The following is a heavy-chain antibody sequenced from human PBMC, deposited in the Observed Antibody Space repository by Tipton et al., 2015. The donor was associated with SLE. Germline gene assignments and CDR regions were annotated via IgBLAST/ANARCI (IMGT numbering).Heavy chain of an antibody. CDR3: ARRRGCFDI. CDR2: IYTSGST. CDR1: GGSISSGSYY. Sequence: TLSLTCTVSGGSISSGSYYWSWIRQPAGKGLEWIGHIYTSGSTNYNPSLKSRVTISVDTSKNQFSLKLSSVTAADTAVYYCARRRGCFDIWGQGTMVTVSS. D-gene: IGHD3-10*01. V-gene: IGHV4-61*09. J-gene: IGHJ3*02.